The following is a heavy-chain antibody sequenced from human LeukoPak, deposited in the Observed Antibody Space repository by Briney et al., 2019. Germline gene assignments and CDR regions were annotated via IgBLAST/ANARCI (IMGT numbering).Heavy chain of an antibody. J-gene: IGHJ6*02. V-gene: IGHV4-34*01. D-gene: IGHD3-10*01. CDR3: ARDPGLMVREQGYYYGMDV. CDR1: GGSFSGYY. Sequence: SETLSLTCAVYGGSFSGYYWSWIRQPPGKRLEWIGEINHSGSTNYNPSLKSRVTISVDTSKNQFSLKLSSVTAADTAVYYCARDPGLMVREQGYYYGMDVWGQGTTVTVSS. CDR2: INHSGST.